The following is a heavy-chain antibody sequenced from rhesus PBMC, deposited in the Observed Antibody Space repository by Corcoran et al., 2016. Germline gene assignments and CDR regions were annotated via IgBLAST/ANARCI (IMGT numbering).Heavy chain of an antibody. CDR3: ARDGTTRFDV. J-gene: IGHJ5-1*01. V-gene: IGHV4-80*01. Sequence: QVQLQESGPGLVKPSETLSLPCAVSGGPFRSYWWNWIRQSPGKGLGWIGEISGHSGSTHYNPSLQSRVTISMDVSKNQFFLKLSSVTAADTAVYYCARDGTTRFDVWGAGVLVTVSS. CDR1: GGPFRSYW. D-gene: IGHD1-14*01. CDR2: ISGHSGST.